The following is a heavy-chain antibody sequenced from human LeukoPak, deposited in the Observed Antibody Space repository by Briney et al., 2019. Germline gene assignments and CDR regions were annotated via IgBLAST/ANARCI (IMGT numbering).Heavy chain of an antibody. D-gene: IGHD6-19*01. CDR2: ISGSGGST. V-gene: IGHV3-23*01. CDR1: GFTFSSYA. CDR3: ASGIAVAGTKGDAFDI. J-gene: IGHJ3*02. Sequence: GGSLRLSCAASGFTFSSYAMSWVRQAPGKGLEWVSAISGSGGSTYYADSVKGRFTISRDNSKNTLYLQMNSLRAEDTAVYYCASGIAVAGTKGDAFDIWGQGTMVTVSS.